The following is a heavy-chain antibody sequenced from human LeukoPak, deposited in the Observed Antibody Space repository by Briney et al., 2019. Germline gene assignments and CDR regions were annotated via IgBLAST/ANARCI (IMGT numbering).Heavy chain of an antibody. D-gene: IGHD2-2*01. J-gene: IGHJ4*02. V-gene: IGHV4-34*01. CDR2: INHSGST. CDR3: ARVSPSTSLDY. Sequence: GSLRLSCAASGFTFSSYAMSWIRQPPGKGLEWIGEINHSGSTNYNPSLKSRVTISVDTSKNQFSLKLSSVTAADTAVYYCARVSPSTSLDYWGQGTLVTVSS. CDR1: GFTFSSYA.